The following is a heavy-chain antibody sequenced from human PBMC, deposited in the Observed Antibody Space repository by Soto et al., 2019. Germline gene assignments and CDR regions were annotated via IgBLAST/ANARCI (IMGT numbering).Heavy chain of an antibody. CDR1: GYTSADFG. J-gene: IGHJ5*01. D-gene: IGHD2-2*01. Sequence: GVSVKVSCKASGYTSADFGISWVRQAPRQGLEWMGWVSGNNGASNPAPKVQGRITMTLDTSTGVSYMALRSLRSDDTAIYYCVRDQKYFRVNGNWFDSWGQGTLVTVSS. CDR2: VSGNNGAS. CDR3: VRDQKYFRVNGNWFDS. V-gene: IGHV1-18*04.